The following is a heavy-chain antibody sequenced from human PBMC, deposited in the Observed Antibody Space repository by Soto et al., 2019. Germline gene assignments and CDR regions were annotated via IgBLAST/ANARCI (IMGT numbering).Heavy chain of an antibody. CDR1: GGSISTFY. CDR3: ARHLLYSGTYSI. V-gene: IGHV4-59*08. Sequence: SETLSLTCTVSGGSISTFYWSWIRQPPGKGLEWIGYINYSGSANYNPSLKSRVTMSVDTSKNQFSLRLSSVTAEDTAMYYCARHLLYSGTYSIWGQGSLVTVS. J-gene: IGHJ4*02. CDR2: INYSGSA. D-gene: IGHD1-26*01.